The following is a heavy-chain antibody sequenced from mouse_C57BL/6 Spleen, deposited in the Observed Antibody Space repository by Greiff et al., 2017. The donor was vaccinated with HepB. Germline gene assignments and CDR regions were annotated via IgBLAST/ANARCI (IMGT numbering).Heavy chain of an antibody. V-gene: IGHV1-52*01. CDR1: GYTFTSYW. CDR3: ASGGDYSNYVGGFAY. Sequence: QVQLQQPGAELVRPGSSVKLSCKASGYTFTSYWMHWVKQRPIQGLEWIGNIDPSDSETHYNQKFKDKATLTVDKSSSTAYMQLSSLTSEDSAVYYCASGGDYSNYVGGFAYWGQGTLVTVSA. D-gene: IGHD2-5*01. J-gene: IGHJ3*01. CDR2: IDPSDSET.